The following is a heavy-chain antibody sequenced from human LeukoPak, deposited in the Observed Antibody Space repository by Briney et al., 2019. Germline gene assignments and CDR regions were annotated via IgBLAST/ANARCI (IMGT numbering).Heavy chain of an antibody. CDR3: ARSLSTAGIDY. CDR2: IYQSGST. V-gene: IGHV4-38-2*01. Sequence: SETLSLTCAVSGYSISTGGYWGWIRQPPGKGLEWIGSIYQSGSTYYNPSLKSRVTISVDTSKNQFSLNLRSVTAADTAVYYCARSLSTAGIDYWGQGTLVTVSS. D-gene: IGHD2-2*01. CDR1: GYSISTGGY. J-gene: IGHJ4*02.